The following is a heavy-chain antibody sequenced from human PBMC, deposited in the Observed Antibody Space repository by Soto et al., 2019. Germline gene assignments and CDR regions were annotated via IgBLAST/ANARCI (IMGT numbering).Heavy chain of an antibody. CDR2: ISGSGGST. Sequence: EVQLLESGGGLVQPGGSLRLSCAASGFTFSSYAMSWVRQAPGKGLEWVSAISGSGGSTYYADSVKGRFAISRDNSKNSLYLHMNSLRAEDTAVYYCAKDLPITMIVVVEIGAGYWGQGTLVTVSS. CDR1: GFTFSSYA. J-gene: IGHJ4*02. V-gene: IGHV3-23*01. D-gene: IGHD3-22*01. CDR3: AKDLPITMIVVVEIGAGY.